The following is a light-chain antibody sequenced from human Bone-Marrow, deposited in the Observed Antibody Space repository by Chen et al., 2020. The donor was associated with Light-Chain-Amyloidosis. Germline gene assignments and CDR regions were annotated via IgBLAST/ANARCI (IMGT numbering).Light chain of an antibody. CDR3: SSYTITNTLV. J-gene: IGLJ1*01. V-gene: IGLV2-14*01. Sequence: QSALTQPASVAGSPGQSSPIACTGTSSDVGGDNHVSWYQQHPDKAPKLMIYEVTNRPSWVPDRFSGSKSDNPASLTISGLQTEDEADYFCSSYTITNTLVFGSGTRVTVL. CDR2: EVT. CDR1: SSDVGGDNH.